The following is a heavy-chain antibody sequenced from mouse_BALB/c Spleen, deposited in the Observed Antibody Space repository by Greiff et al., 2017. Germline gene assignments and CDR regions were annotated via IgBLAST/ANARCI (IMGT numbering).Heavy chain of an antibody. D-gene: IGHD2-14*01. CDR2: IDPFNGGT. Sequence: EVHLVESGPELMKPGASVKISCKASGYSFTSYYMHWVKQSHGKSLEWIGYIDPFNGGTSYNQKFKGKATLTVDKSSSTAYMHLSSLTSEDSAVYYCARGGRYDDYLDYWGQGTTLTVSS. CDR1: GYSFTSYY. CDR3: ARGGRYDDYLDY. J-gene: IGHJ2*01. V-gene: IGHV1S135*01.